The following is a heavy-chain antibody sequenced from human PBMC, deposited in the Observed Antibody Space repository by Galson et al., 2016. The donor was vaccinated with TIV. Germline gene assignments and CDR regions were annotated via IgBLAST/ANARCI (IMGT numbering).Heavy chain of an antibody. J-gene: IGHJ6*02. D-gene: IGHD5-18*01. CDR2: INPLLGTV. V-gene: IGHV1-69*13. CDR3: ATDRNTALDTYHAYYGMDA. Sequence: SVKVSCKASGDTFSMIVFNWVRQAPGQGLDWMGGINPLLGTVNNAQKFQGRVTFTADESRSKAYMELSSLKSEDTAIYYCATDRNTALDTYHAYYGMDAWGQGTAVIVS. CDR1: GDTFSMIV.